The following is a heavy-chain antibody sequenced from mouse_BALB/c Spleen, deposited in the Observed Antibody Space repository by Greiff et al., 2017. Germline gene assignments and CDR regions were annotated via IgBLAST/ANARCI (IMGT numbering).Heavy chain of an antibody. J-gene: IGHJ2*01. CDR1: GYSITSGYY. V-gene: IGHV3-6*02. Sequence: DVKLVESGPGLVKPSQSLSLTCSVTGYSITSGYYWNWIRQFPGNKLEWMGYISYDGSNNYNPSLKNRISITRDTSKNQFFLKLNSVTTEDTATYYCARPHYYGSSSFDYWGQGTTLTVSS. CDR3: ARPHYYGSSSFDY. CDR2: ISYDGSN. D-gene: IGHD1-1*01.